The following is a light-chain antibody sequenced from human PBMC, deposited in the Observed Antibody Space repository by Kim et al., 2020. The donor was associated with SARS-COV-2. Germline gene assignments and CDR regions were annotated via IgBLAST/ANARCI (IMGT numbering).Light chain of an antibody. CDR2: AAS. V-gene: IGKV3-20*01. CDR3: QQYGNGNSPRYS. CDR1: QSIDSKY. J-gene: IGKJ2*01. Sequence: EIVLTQSTGTLSLSPGERATLSCRASQSIDSKYFAWYQQKPGQAPRLLIYAASSRATGIPDRFSGSGSGTAFTLTISRLEPEDFAVYYCQQYGNGNSPRYSYGQGTKLEI.